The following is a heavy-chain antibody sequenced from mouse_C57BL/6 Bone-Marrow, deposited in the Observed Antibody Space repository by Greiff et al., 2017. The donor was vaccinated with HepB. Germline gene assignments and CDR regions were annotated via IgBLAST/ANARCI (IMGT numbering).Heavy chain of an antibody. Sequence: EVQLQESGGDLVKPGGSLKLSCAASGFTFSSYGMSWVRQTPDKRLEWVATISSGGSYTYYPDSVKGRFTISRDNAKNTLYLQISSLKSEDTAMYYCARQGSAWFAYWGQGTLVTVSA. CDR3: ARQGSAWFAY. CDR1: GFTFSSYG. J-gene: IGHJ3*01. V-gene: IGHV5-6*01. CDR2: ISSGGSYT.